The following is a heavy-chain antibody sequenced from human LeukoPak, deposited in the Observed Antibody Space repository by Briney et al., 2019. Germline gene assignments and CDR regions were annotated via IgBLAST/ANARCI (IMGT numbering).Heavy chain of an antibody. J-gene: IGHJ5*02. CDR2: IYYSGST. CDR1: GGSISGYY. CDR3: ARAGGGRPFDP. V-gene: IGHV4-59*01. D-gene: IGHD6-6*01. Sequence: SETLSLTCTVSGGSISGYYWSWIRKPPGKGLEYIGNIYYSGSTNYNPSLKSRVTISVDTSKNQFSLRLSSVTAADTAIYYCARAGGGRPFDPWGQGTLVTVSS.